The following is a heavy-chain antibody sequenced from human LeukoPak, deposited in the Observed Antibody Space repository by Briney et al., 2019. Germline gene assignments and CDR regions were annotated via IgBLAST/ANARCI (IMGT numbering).Heavy chain of an antibody. Sequence: PSETLSLTCDVSGVSFSTYYWSWIRQSPEKGLEWIGEVNHSRYTNYNPSLKGRVTISVDTSKNQFSLKLSSVTAADTAVYYCARQLYGSDYWGQGTLVTVSS. J-gene: IGHJ4*02. CDR1: GVSFSTYY. CDR3: ARQLYGSDY. D-gene: IGHD4-17*01. V-gene: IGHV4-34*01. CDR2: VNHSRYT.